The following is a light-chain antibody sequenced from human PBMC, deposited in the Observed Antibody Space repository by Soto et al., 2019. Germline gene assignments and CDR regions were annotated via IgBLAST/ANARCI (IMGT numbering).Light chain of an antibody. CDR2: GAS. V-gene: IGKV3-20*01. Sequence: EIVLTQSPGTLSLSPGDRATVSCRASQSLSSNYLAWYQQKPGQAPKLLIYGASRRATDIPDRFSGSGSGTDFALTITRLEPADFAVYFCQQYDTFPRTFDQGTKVEIQ. CDR1: QSLSSNY. CDR3: QQYDTFPRT. J-gene: IGKJ1*01.